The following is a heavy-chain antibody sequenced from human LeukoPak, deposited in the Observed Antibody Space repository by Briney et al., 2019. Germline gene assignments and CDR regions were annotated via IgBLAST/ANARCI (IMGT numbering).Heavy chain of an antibody. CDR2: IWYDGSNK. V-gene: IGHV3-33*01. CDR3: ARAPLSWYEAFDI. J-gene: IGHJ3*02. D-gene: IGHD6-13*01. Sequence: PGRSLRLSCAASGFTFSSYGMHWVRQAPGKGLEWVAVIWYDGSNKYYADSVKGRFTISRDNSKNTLYLQMNSLRAEDTAVYYCARAPLSWYEAFDIWGQGTMVTVSS. CDR1: GFTFSSYG.